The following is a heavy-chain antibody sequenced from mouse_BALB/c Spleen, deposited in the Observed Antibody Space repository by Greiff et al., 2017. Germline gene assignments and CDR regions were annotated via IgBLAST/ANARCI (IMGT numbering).Heavy chain of an antibody. CDR3: ARDLTGTYCDY. CDR2: IRNKANGYTT. D-gene: IGHD4-1*01. Sequence: EVKVEESGGGLVQPGGSLRLSCATSGFTFTDYYMSWVRQPPGKALEWLGFIRNKANGYTTEYSASVKGRFTISRDNSQSILYLQMNTLRAEDSATYYCARDLTGTYCDYWGQGTTLTVSS. V-gene: IGHV7-3*02. CDR1: GFTFTDYY. J-gene: IGHJ2*01.